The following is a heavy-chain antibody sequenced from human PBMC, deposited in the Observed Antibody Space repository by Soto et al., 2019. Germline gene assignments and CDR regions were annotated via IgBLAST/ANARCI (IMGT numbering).Heavy chain of an antibody. CDR2: IYYSGST. Sequence: SETLSLTCTVSGGSISSSSYYWGWIRQPPGKGLEWIGSIYYSGSTYYNPSLKSRVTISVDTSKNQFSLKLSSVTAADTAVYYCARVSAAGTYYFDYWGQGTLVTVSS. D-gene: IGHD6-13*01. CDR3: ARVSAAGTYYFDY. J-gene: IGHJ4*02. V-gene: IGHV4-39*01. CDR1: GGSISSSSYY.